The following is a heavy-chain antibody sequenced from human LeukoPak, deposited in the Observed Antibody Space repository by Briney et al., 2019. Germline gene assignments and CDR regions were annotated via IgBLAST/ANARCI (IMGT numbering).Heavy chain of an antibody. CDR3: ARDEGVRLGILY. J-gene: IGHJ4*02. CDR2: IYYSGST. D-gene: IGHD7-27*01. Sequence: SETLSLTCTVSGGPISSYYWSWIRQPPGKGLEWIGYIYYSGSTNYNPSLKSRVTISVDTSKNQFSLKLSSVTAADTAVYYCARDEGVRLGILYWGQGTLVTVSS. V-gene: IGHV4-59*01. CDR1: GGPISSYY.